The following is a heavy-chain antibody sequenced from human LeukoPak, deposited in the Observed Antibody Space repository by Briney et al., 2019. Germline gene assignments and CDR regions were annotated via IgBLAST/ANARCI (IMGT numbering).Heavy chain of an antibody. CDR3: AKDPGYCSSTSCYPPDYYFDY. V-gene: IGHV3-23*01. CDR2: ISGSGGST. D-gene: IGHD2-2*01. J-gene: IGHJ4*02. CDR1: GFTFSNYA. Sequence: GGSLRLSCAASGFTFSNYAMSWVRQAPGKGLEWVSAISGSGGSTYYADSVKGRFTISRDNSKNTLYLQMNSLRAEDTAVYYCAKDPGYCSSTSCYPPDYYFDYWGQGTLVTVSS.